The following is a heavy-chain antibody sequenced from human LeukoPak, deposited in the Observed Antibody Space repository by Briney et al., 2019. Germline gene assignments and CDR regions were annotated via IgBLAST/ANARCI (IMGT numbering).Heavy chain of an antibody. Sequence: GGSLRLSCAASGFTFSSYWMSWVRQAPGKGLEWVANIKQDGSEKYYVDSVKGRFTISRDNAKNSLYLQMNSLRAEDTAVYYCARGSFTYYYGSGSNYCGMDVWGQGTTVTVSS. CDR1: GFTFSSYW. CDR2: IKQDGSEK. D-gene: IGHD3-10*01. CDR3: ARGSFTYYYGSGSNYCGMDV. V-gene: IGHV3-7*01. J-gene: IGHJ6*02.